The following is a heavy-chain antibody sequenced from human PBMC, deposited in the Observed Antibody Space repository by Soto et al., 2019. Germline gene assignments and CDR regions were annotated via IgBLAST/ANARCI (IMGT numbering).Heavy chain of an antibody. J-gene: IGHJ4*02. CDR3: ARAWGYCSGGSCYHY. V-gene: IGHV3-48*02. CDR2: ISSSSSTI. D-gene: IGHD2-15*01. Sequence: GGSLRLSCAASGFTFSSYSMNWVRQAPGKGLEWVSYISSSSSTIYYADSVKGRFTISRDNAKNSLYLQMNSLRDEDTAVYYCARAWGYCSGGSCYHYRGQGTLVTVSS. CDR1: GFTFSSYS.